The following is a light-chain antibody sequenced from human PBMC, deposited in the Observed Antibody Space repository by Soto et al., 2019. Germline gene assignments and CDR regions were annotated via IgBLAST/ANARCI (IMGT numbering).Light chain of an antibody. V-gene: IGKV1-6*01. CDR3: QQYGGSPPYT. CDR2: SAS. Sequence: AIQMTQSPSSLSASVGDRVTITCRASQGIRNELGWYQQKPGKAPKLLIYSASSLQSGVPSRFSGWGSGTDFTLTITSLQPEDFAVYYCQQYGGSPPYTFGQGTKVDIK. CDR1: QGIRNE. J-gene: IGKJ2*01.